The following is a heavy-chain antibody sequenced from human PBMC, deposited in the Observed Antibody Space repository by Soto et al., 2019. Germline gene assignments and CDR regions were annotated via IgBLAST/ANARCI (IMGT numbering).Heavy chain of an antibody. CDR2: IIPIFGTA. CDR1: GGTFSSYA. V-gene: IGHV1-69*13. D-gene: IGHD3-16*01. J-gene: IGHJ5*02. CDR3: ARERKYYDYVWGGQNSYWFDP. Sequence: GASVKVSCKASGGTFSSYAISWVRQAPGQGLEWMGGIIPIFGTANYAQKFQGRVTITADESTSTAYMELSSLRSEDTAVYYCARERKYYDYVWGGQNSYWFDPWGQGTLVTVSS.